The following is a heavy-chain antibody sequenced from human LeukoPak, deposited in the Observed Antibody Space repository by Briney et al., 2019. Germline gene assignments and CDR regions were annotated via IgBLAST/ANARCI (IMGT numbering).Heavy chain of an antibody. CDR3: ARGSIAARPDRSFDY. CDR2: IIPIFGTA. Sequence: GASVRVSCKASGGTFSSYAISWVRQAPGQGLEWMGGIIPIFGTANYAQKFQGRVTNTTDESTSTAYMELSSLRSEDTAVYYCARGSIAARPDRSFDYWGQGTLVTVSS. J-gene: IGHJ4*02. CDR1: GGTFSSYA. V-gene: IGHV1-69*05. D-gene: IGHD6-6*01.